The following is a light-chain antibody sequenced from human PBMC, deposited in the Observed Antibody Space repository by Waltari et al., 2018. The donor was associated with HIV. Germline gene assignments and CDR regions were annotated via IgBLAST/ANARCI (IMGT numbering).Light chain of an antibody. Sequence: DIQMTQSPSFLSALVGDRVTITCRASQDISNYLGWFQQTPGKAPKSLIFATSSLQSGVPSRFLGAGSGTNFTLTIRSLQPEDFVTYYCHQYNTFPLTFGRGTTVEIK. J-gene: IGKJ3*01. CDR1: QDISNY. CDR3: HQYNTFPLT. V-gene: IGKV1-16*01. CDR2: ATS.